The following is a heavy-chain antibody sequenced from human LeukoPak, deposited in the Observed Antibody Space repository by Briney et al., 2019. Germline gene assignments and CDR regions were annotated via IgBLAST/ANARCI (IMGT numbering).Heavy chain of an antibody. Sequence: MSSGTLSLTCAVSGGSISSSNWWSWVRQTPGKGLEWNGEIYHSGSTNYNPSLKSRVTISVDKSKNQFSLKLSSVTAADTAVYYCARHPYGDYESWYFDLWGRGTLVTVSS. CDR3: ARHPYGDYESWYFDL. J-gene: IGHJ2*01. D-gene: IGHD4-17*01. CDR2: IYHSGST. V-gene: IGHV4-4*02. CDR1: GGSISSSNW.